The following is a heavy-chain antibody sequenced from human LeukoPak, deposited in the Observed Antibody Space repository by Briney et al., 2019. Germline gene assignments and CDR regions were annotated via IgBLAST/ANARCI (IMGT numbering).Heavy chain of an antibody. J-gene: IGHJ4*02. Sequence: GGSLRLSCAASGFTFDDYGMSWVRQAPGKGLEWVSTIFPSSVEIHYADSVKGRFTISRDNPRSTLSLQMDSLRAEDTATYYCATYRQIQVPFEFWGQGTLVTVSS. CDR3: ATYRQIQVPFEF. V-gene: IGHV3-20*04. CDR1: GFTFDDYG. D-gene: IGHD5-18*01. CDR2: IFPSSVEI.